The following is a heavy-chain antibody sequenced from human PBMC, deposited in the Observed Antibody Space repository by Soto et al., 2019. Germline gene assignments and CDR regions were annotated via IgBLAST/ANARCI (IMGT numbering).Heavy chain of an antibody. CDR2: MNPNSGNT. Sequence: QVQLVQSGAEVKKPGASVKVSCKDSGYAFTSYDINWVRQATGQGLEWMGWMNPNSGNTGYAQKFQGRGTMTKNTSTSTAYMELSSRRSEDTAVYYCAREGVRGMYVWGQGTTVTVSS. V-gene: IGHV1-8*01. J-gene: IGHJ6*02. CDR1: GYAFTSYD. D-gene: IGHD3-16*01. CDR3: AREGVRGMYV.